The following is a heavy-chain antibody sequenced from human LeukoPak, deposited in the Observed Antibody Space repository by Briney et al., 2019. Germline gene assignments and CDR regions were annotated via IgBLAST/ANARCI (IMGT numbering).Heavy chain of an antibody. CDR3: AKDGGTLPYGPPGYFDY. CDR2: ISGSGGST. V-gene: IGHV3-23*01. D-gene: IGHD3-16*01. Sequence: GGSLRLSCAASGFTFSSYAMSWVRQAPGKGLEWVSAISGSGGSTYYADSVKGRFTISRDNSKNTLYLQMNSLRAEDTAVYYCAKDGGTLPYGPPGYFDYWGQGTLVTVSS. CDR1: GFTFSSYA. J-gene: IGHJ4*02.